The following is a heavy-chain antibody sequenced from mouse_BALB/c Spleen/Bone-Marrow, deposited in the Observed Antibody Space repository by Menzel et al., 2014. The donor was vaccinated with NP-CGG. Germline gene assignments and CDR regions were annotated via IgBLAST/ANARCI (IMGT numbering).Heavy chain of an antibody. CDR1: GFTFTDYY. Sequence: EVKVVESGGGLVQPGGSLRLSCAPSGFTFTDYYMNWVRQPPGKALEWLGFIRNKANGYTTEYSASVKGRFTISRDNSQNILYLQMNTLRAEDSATYYCARDKGRVFFDYWGQGTTPTVSS. CDR3: ARDKGRVFFDY. J-gene: IGHJ2*01. V-gene: IGHV7-3*02. CDR2: IRNKANGYTT.